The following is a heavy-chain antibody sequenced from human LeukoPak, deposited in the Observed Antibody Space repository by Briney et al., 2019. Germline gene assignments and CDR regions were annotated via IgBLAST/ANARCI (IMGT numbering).Heavy chain of an antibody. J-gene: IGHJ4*02. V-gene: IGHV3-11*03. D-gene: IGHD3-9*01. CDR1: GFTLSDYH. CDR3: ARSTLYDILTEYYFDY. CDR2: ISSSSSYT. Sequence: PGGSPRLSCVASGFTLSDYHMSWIRQAPGKGLGWGLYISSSSSYTNYADSVKGRFTISRDSAKNSLYLQMNSLRAEDTAVYYCARSTLYDILTEYYFDYWGQGTLVTVSS.